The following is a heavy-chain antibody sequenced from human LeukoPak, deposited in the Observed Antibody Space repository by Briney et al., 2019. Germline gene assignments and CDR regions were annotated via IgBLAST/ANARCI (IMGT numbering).Heavy chain of an antibody. CDR2: INHSGST. D-gene: IGHD1-14*01. Sequence: PSETLSLTCAVYGGSFSGYYWSWIRQPPGKGLEWIGEINHSGSTNYNPSLKSRVTISVDTSKNQFSLKLSSVTAADMAVYYCARGNGLTDGERYYFDYWGQGTLVTVSS. CDR1: GGSFSGYY. J-gene: IGHJ4*02. CDR3: ARGNGLTDGERYYFDY. V-gene: IGHV4-34*01.